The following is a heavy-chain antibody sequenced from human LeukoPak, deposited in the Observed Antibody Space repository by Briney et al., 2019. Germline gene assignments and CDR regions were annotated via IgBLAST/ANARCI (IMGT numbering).Heavy chain of an antibody. D-gene: IGHD3-10*01. CDR2: INPNSGGT. Sequence: ASVKVSCKASGYTFTGYYMHWVRQAPGQGLDWMGWINPNSGGTNYAQKFQGRVTITRDTSISTAYMELSRLRYDDTDVYYCARVRETMVRGVRAQTDAFDIWGQGTMVTVSS. J-gene: IGHJ3*02. V-gene: IGHV1-2*02. CDR3: ARVRETMVRGVRAQTDAFDI. CDR1: GYTFTGYY.